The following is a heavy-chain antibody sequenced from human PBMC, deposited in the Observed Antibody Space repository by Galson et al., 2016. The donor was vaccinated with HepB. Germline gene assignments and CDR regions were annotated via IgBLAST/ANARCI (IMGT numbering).Heavy chain of an antibody. CDR3: AREGYTSGRAGSFDL. V-gene: IGHV3-30*03. CDR1: GFKLSYIV. J-gene: IGHJ3*01. CDR2: ISVDGINH. D-gene: IGHD6-19*01. Sequence: SLRLSCAASGFKLSYIVIHWVRQAPGKGLEWLSLISVDGINHPYVDSVRGRFTISRDTSKNTVYLQMDSLRVDDTAVYYCAREGYTSGRAGSFDLWGQGTVVTVSS.